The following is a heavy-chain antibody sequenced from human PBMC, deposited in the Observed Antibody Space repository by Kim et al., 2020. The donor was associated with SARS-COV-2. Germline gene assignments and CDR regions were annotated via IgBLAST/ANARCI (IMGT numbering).Heavy chain of an antibody. J-gene: IGHJ4*02. D-gene: IGHD1-26*01. V-gene: IGHV3-30*01. Sequence: ADSGKGRFTISRDNSKNTRCLQMNSLRAEDTAVYYCARIASGNYYGWVDYWGQGTLVTVSS. CDR3: ARIASGNYYGWVDY.